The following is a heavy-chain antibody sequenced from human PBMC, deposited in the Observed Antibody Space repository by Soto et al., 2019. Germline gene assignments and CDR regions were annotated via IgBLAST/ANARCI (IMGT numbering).Heavy chain of an antibody. CDR2: INHSGST. D-gene: IGHD5-12*01. Sequence: QVQLQQWGAGLLKPSETLSLTCAVYGGSFSGYYWSWIRQPPGKGLEWIGEINHSGSTNYNPSLKSRVTISVDTSKNQCSLKLSSVTDADTAVYYCARALNGYNYYYYGMDVWGQGTTVTVSS. CDR3: ARALNGYNYYYYGMDV. J-gene: IGHJ6*02. CDR1: GGSFSGYY. V-gene: IGHV4-34*01.